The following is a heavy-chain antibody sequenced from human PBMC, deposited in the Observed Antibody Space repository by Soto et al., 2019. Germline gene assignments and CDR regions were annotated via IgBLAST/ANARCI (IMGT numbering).Heavy chain of an antibody. Sequence: GESLKISCKGSGYNFNNYWIVWVRQTPGKGLEWMGMIFAGDSDTKNSPSLQGQVTMSVDKSDSSAYLQWRSLKASDTAMYYCAAGYTTGLDAFDIWGQGTMVTVSS. V-gene: IGHV5-51*01. J-gene: IGHJ3*02. CDR2: IFAGDSDT. D-gene: IGHD6-13*01. CDR1: GYNFNNYW. CDR3: AAGYTTGLDAFDI.